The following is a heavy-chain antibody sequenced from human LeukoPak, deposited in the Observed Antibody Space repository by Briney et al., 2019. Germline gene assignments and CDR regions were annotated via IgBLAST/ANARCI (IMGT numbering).Heavy chain of an antibody. V-gene: IGHV4-59*08. CDR1: GGSITNYH. D-gene: IGHD3-10*01. CDR2: SYYTGST. J-gene: IGHJ4*02. Sequence: SETLSLTCTVSGGSITNYHWSWIRQPPGKGLEWIGYSYYTGSTNYNPSLKSRVTVSVAASKTQFSLRLGSVTASDTAVYYCARLTAGTLGGFDSWGQGTLVTLSS. CDR3: ARLTAGTLGGFDS.